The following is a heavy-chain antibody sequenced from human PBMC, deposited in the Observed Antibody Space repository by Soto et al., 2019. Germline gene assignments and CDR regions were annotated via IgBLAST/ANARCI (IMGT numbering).Heavy chain of an antibody. V-gene: IGHV3-23*01. CDR2: ISGSGGST. CDR1: GSTFSSYA. D-gene: IGHD3-9*01. Sequence: GGSLRLSCAASGSTFSSYAMSWVRQAPGKGLEWVSAISGSGGSTYYADSVKGRFTISRDNSKNTLYLQMNSLRAEDTAVYYCAKVSYYDILTGSGFMDVWGQGTTVTVSS. J-gene: IGHJ6*02. CDR3: AKVSYYDILTGSGFMDV.